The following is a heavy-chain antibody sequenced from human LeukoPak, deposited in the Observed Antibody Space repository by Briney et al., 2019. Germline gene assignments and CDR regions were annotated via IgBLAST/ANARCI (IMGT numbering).Heavy chain of an antibody. CDR3: ARHKAPFFGNYTDWFDP. CDR2: IYYSGST. D-gene: IGHD3-3*01. CDR1: GGSISGYY. Sequence: SETLSLTCTVSGGSISGYYWSWIRQPPGKGLEWIGYIYYSGSTNYNPSLESRVTILVDTSKNQFSLKLRSVTAAETAVYYCARHKAPFFGNYTDWFDPWGQGTLVTVSS. J-gene: IGHJ5*02. V-gene: IGHV4-59*08.